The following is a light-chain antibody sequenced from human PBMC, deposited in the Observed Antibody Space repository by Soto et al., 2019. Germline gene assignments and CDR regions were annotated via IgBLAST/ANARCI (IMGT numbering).Light chain of an antibody. CDR3: QTWGTGVVV. V-gene: IGLV4-69*01. Sequence: QSVLTQSPSASASLGASVKLTCTLSSGHSSYAIAWHQQPPEKGPRYLMKLNSDGSHSKGDGIPDRFSGSSSGAERYLTISRLQSEDEADYYCQTWGTGVVVFGGGAKLTVL. CDR1: SGHSSYA. CDR2: LNSDGSH. J-gene: IGLJ3*02.